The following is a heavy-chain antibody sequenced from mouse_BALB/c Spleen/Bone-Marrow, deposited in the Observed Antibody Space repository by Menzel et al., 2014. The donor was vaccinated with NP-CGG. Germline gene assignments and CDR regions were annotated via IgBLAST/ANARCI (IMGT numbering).Heavy chain of an antibody. V-gene: IGHV2-9*02. CDR2: IWAGGST. D-gene: IGHD1-1*01. CDR3: ARDYYGSLYAMDY. Sequence: ESGPGLVAPSQSLSITCTVSGFSLTSYGVHRVRQPPGKGLEWLGVIWAGGSTNYNSALMSRLSISKDNSKSQVFLKMNSLQTDDTAMYYCARDYYGSLYAMDYWGQGTSVTVSS. CDR1: GFSLTSYG. J-gene: IGHJ4*01.